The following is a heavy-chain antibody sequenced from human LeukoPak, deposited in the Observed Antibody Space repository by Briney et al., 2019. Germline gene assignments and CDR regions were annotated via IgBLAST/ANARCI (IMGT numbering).Heavy chain of an antibody. D-gene: IGHD2-2*01. CDR2: IIPIFGTA. CDR3: ARGHIVVVPAATEAWFDP. J-gene: IGHJ5*02. CDR1: GGTFSSYA. V-gene: IGHV1-69*13. Sequence: SVKVSCKASGGTFSSYAISWVRQAPGQGLGWMGGIIPIFGTANYAQKFQGRVTITADESTSTAYMELSSLRSEDTAVYYCARGHIVVVPAATEAWFDPWGQGTLVTVSS.